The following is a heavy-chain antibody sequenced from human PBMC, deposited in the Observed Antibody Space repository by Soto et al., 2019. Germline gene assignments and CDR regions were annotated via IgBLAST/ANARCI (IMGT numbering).Heavy chain of an antibody. CDR3: AREPMNTVTGLDAFDI. CDR1: GGTFSSYA. Sequence: QVQLVQSGAEVKKPGSSVKVSCKASGGTFSSYAISWVRQAPGQGLEWMGGIIPIFGTANYAQKFQGRVTITADESTSTAYMELSSLRSEDTAVYYCAREPMNTVTGLDAFDIWGQGTMVTVSS. J-gene: IGHJ3*02. V-gene: IGHV1-69*01. CDR2: IIPIFGTA. D-gene: IGHD4-17*01.